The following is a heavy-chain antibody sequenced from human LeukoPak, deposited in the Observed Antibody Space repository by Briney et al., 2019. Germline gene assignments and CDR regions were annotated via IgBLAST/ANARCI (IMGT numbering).Heavy chain of an antibody. D-gene: IGHD3-16*01. J-gene: IGHJ4*02. CDR3: LQRGFDY. CDR1: GFTFSSNY. CDR2: IKKDGREK. Sequence: GGSLRLSCAASGFTFSSNYMTWGRQAPGKGLEWVGNIKKDGREKHYVDSVEGRFTISRDNAKNSLYLQMNSLRVEDTAVYYCLQRGFDYWGQGALVTVSS. V-gene: IGHV3-7*01.